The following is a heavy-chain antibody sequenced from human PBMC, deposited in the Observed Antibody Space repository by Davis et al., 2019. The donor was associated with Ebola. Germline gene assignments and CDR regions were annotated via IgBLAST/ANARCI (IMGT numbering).Heavy chain of an antibody. Sequence: PGGSLRLSCAASGFTFSASAMHWVRQASGKGLEWVGRIRTRAKSYATAYAASVKGRFTISRDDSKNMAYLQMNSLETEDTAVYYCARLQTPYCGGDCYNPINLWGQGTLVTVSS. V-gene: IGHV3-73*01. D-gene: IGHD2-21*01. CDR3: ARLQTPYCGGDCYNPINL. J-gene: IGHJ4*02. CDR2: IRTRAKSYAT. CDR1: GFTFSASA.